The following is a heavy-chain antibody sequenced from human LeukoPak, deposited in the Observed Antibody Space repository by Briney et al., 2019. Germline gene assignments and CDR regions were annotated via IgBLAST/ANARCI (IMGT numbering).Heavy chain of an antibody. J-gene: IGHJ4*02. CDR3: ARNMICSSTTSCYRAGLDY. CDR1: GFTFSSYS. CDR2: ISSRSSTI. D-gene: IGHD2-2*01. Sequence: PGGSLRLSCAVSGFTFSSYSMNWVRQAPGKGLEWVSYISSRSSTIYYADSVKGRFTISRDNANNSLYLQMNSLRAEDRAVYYCARNMICSSTTSCYRAGLDYWGQGTLVSVSS. V-gene: IGHV3-48*01.